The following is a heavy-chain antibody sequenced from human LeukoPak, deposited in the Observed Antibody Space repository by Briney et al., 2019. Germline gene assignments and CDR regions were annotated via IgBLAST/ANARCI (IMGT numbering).Heavy chain of an antibody. CDR2: INHSGST. V-gene: IGHV4-34*01. J-gene: IGHJ5*02. D-gene: IGHD3-10*01. CDR3: ARGGGYNWFDP. Sequence: SETLSLTCAVYGGSFSGYYWSWIRQPPGKGLEWIGEINHSGSTNYNPSLKSRVTISADTSKNQFSLKLSSVTAADTAVYCCARGGGYNWFDPWGQGTLVTVSS. CDR1: GGSFSGYY.